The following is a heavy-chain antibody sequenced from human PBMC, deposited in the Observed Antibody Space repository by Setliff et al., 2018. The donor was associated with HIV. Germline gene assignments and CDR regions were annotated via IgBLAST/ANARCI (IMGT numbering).Heavy chain of an antibody. J-gene: IGHJ3*02. D-gene: IGHD3-10*01. CDR1: GGTSSTHA. V-gene: IGHV1-69*10. Sequence: SVKVSCKASGGTSSTHAMNWVRQAPGQGLEWIGQIISILEITDYAQKLQDRVTITADGPTNTFYMELGGLRSDDTAVYYCAGPRGDEAFDIWGQGTMVTVSS. CDR3: AGPRGDEAFDI. CDR2: IISILEIT.